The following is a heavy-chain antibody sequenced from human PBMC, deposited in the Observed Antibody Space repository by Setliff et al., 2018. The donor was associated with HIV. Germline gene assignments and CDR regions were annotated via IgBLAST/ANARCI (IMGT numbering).Heavy chain of an antibody. V-gene: IGHV3-23*01. CDR3: AKQRYYDGNDGFDV. CDR2: ISGSGFA. J-gene: IGHJ3*01. CDR1: GFTFSTYA. Sequence: PVGSLRLSCVASGFTFSTYAINWVRLPPGKGLEWVSSISGSGFAYYADSVKGRFIISRGNSKNTLFLQMDSLRAEDTALYYCAKQRYYDGNDGFDVWGQGTMVTVSS. D-gene: IGHD3-3*01.